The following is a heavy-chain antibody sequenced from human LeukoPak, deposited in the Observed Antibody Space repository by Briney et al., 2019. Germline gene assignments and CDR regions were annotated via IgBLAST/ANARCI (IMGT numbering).Heavy chain of an antibody. CDR1: GGSISSGGYY. CDR3: ARDRYCSGGSCTHDAFDI. J-gene: IGHJ3*02. CDR2: IYYSGST. D-gene: IGHD2-15*01. Sequence: SETLSLTCTVSGGSISSGGYYWSWIRQPPGKGLEWIGYIYYSGSTNYNPSLKSRVTISVDTSKNQFSLKLSSVTAADTAVYYCARDRYCSGGSCTHDAFDIWGQGTMVTVSS. V-gene: IGHV4-61*08.